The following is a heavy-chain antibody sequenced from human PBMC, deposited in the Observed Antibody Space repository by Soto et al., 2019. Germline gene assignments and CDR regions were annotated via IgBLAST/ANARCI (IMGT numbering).Heavy chain of an antibody. CDR1: GYTFTSYA. J-gene: IGHJ4*02. V-gene: IGHV1-69*13. CDR3: ARQDIVVVPAGLDY. CDR2: IIPIFGTA. Sequence: SVKVSCKASGYTFTSYAISWVRQAPGQGLEWMGGIIPIFGTANYAQKFQGRVTITADESTSTAYMELSSLRSEDTAVYYCARQDIVVVPAGLDYWGQGTLVTVSS. D-gene: IGHD2-2*01.